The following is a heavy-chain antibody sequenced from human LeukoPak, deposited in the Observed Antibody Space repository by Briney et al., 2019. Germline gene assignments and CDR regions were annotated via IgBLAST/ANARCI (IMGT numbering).Heavy chain of an antibody. J-gene: IGHJ5*02. Sequence: GGSLRLSCAASGFTFSSYAMHWVRQAPGKGLEWVAVISYDGSNKYYADSVKGRFTISRDNSKNTLYLQMNSLRAEDTAVYYCARESRRYDILTGYYNGNWFDPWGRGTLVTVSS. CDR1: GFTFSSYA. V-gene: IGHV3-30-3*01. D-gene: IGHD3-9*01. CDR2: ISYDGSNK. CDR3: ARESRRYDILTGYYNGNWFDP.